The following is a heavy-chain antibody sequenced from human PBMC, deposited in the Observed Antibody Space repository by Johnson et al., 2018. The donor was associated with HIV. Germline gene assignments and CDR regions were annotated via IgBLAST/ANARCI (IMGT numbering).Heavy chain of an antibody. D-gene: IGHD2-8*02. CDR3: ARVLTPDAFDI. CDR1: GFTFSSYA. J-gene: IGHJ3*02. V-gene: IGHV3-30-3*01. Sequence: VQLLESGGGVVQPGRSLRLSCAASGFTFSSYAMHWVRQAPGKGLEWVSVISYDGSNNYYADSVKGRFTISRDNAKNSLYLQMNSLRAEDTAVYYCARVLTPDAFDIWGQGTMVTVSS. CDR2: ISYDGSNN.